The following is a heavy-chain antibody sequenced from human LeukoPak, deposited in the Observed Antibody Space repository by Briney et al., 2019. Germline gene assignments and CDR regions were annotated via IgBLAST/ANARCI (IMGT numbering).Heavy chain of an antibody. J-gene: IGHJ6*03. CDR3: ARGFGNYDYVWGSYRNYYYYMDV. CDR1: GGSIRSNSYY. Sequence: SETLSLTCTVTGGSIRSNSYYWGWIRQPPGKGVEWIGNIFYKGRTYYNPSLKSRVTISVDTSKNQFSLKLSSVTAADTAVYYCARGFGNYDYVWGSYRNYYYYMDVWGKGTTVTISS. D-gene: IGHD3-16*02. V-gene: IGHV4-39*07. CDR2: IFYKGRT.